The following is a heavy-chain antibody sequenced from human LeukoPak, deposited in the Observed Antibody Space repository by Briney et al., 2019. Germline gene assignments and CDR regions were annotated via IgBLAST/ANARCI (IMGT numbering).Heavy chain of an antibody. D-gene: IGHD6-19*01. V-gene: IGHV3-7*01. Sequence: GGSLRLSCAASGFTFSSYWMSWVRQAPGKGLEWVANIKQDGSEKWYVDSVKGRFTISRDNAKNSLYLQMNSLRVEDTAVYYCAREFRSGYNSRWFDYWGQGTLVTVSS. J-gene: IGHJ5*01. CDR3: AREFRSGYNSRWFDY. CDR2: IKQDGSEK. CDR1: GFTFSSYW.